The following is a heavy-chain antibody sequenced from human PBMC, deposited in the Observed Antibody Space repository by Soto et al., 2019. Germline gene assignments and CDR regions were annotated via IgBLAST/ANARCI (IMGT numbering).Heavy chain of an antibody. CDR3: AKDCRQTADFWSGYPLYYGMDV. J-gene: IGHJ6*02. Sequence: PGGSLRLSCAASGFTFSSYGMHWVRQAPGKGLEWVAVISYDGSNKYYADSVKGRFTISRDNSKNTLYLQMNSLRAEDTAVYYCAKDCRQTADFWSGYPLYYGMDVWGQGTTVPVSS. CDR1: GFTFSSYG. V-gene: IGHV3-30*18. D-gene: IGHD3-3*01. CDR2: ISYDGSNK.